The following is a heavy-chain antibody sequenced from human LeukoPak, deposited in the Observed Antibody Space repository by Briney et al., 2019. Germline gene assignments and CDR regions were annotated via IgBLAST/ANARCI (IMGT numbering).Heavy chain of an antibody. J-gene: IGHJ3*02. V-gene: IGHV3-7*03. CDR3: ARGYYDDAFDI. CDR2: IKEDGSET. D-gene: IGHD3-22*01. Sequence: GGSLRLSCAASGFTFSTYWMTWVRQAPGKGLEWVANIKEDGSETYYVDSVKGRFTISRDNAKNSLYLQMNSLRAEDTAVYYCARGYYDDAFDIWGQGTMVTVSS. CDR1: GFTFSTYW.